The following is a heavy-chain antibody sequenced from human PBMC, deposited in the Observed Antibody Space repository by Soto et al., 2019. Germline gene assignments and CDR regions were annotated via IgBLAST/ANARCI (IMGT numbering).Heavy chain of an antibody. CDR2: VSGALDNT. D-gene: IGHD1-26*01. J-gene: IGHJ4*02. CDR1: GYTFTAYA. Sequence: ASVKVSCKASGYTFTAYAVHWVRQVPGQRLEWMGWVSGALDNTKYSERFQGRLTITRDTSASTAYMELSSLRSEDTALYYCARYSGNFSLDYWGQGTPVTVSS. V-gene: IGHV1-3*01. CDR3: ARYSGNFSLDY.